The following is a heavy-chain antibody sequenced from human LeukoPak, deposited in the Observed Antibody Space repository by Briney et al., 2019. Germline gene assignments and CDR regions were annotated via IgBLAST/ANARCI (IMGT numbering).Heavy chain of an antibody. D-gene: IGHD3-9*01. Sequence: SETLSLTCTVSGGSISSYYWSWIRQPPGKGLEWIGYIYYSGSTNYNPSLKSRVTISVDTSKNQFSLKLSSVTAADTAVYCCARASPPGYFDWFSDYYYYGMDVWGQGTTVTVSS. CDR2: IYYSGST. V-gene: IGHV4-59*01. CDR1: GGSISSYY. CDR3: ARASPPGYFDWFSDYYYYGMDV. J-gene: IGHJ6*02.